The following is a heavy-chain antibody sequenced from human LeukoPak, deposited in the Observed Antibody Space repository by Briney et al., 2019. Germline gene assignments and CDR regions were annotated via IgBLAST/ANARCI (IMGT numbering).Heavy chain of an antibody. V-gene: IGHV1-18*01. CDR3: ARGPYYYDSSGYVFYFDY. Sequence: ASVKVSCKASGYTFTSYGISWVRRAPGQGLEWMGWISAYNGNTNYAQKLQGRVTMTTDTSTSTAYMELRSLRSDDTAVYYCARGPYYYDSSGYVFYFDYWGQGTLVTVSS. D-gene: IGHD3-22*01. CDR2: ISAYNGNT. CDR1: GYTFTSYG. J-gene: IGHJ4*02.